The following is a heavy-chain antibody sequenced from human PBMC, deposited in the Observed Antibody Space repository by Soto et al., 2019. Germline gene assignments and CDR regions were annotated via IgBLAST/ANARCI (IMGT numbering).Heavy chain of an antibody. CDR2: IIPIFGTA. Sequence: GPSVKVSCKASGGTFSSYAISWVRQAPGQGLEWMGGIIPIFGTANYAQKFQGRVTITADESTSTAYMELSSLRSEDTAVYYCAAGYCSGGSCYPYGYYFDYWGQGTLVTVSS. J-gene: IGHJ4*02. V-gene: IGHV1-69*13. CDR3: AAGYCSGGSCYPYGYYFDY. D-gene: IGHD2-15*01. CDR1: GGTFSSYA.